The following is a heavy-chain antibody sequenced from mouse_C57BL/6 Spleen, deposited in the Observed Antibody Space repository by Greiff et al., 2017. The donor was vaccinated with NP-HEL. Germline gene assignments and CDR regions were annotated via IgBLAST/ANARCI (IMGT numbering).Heavy chain of an antibody. CDR3: ARGGTTVYYYAMDY. D-gene: IGHD1-1*01. CDR2: INPSNGGT. J-gene: IGHJ4*01. Sequence: QVQLQQPGTELVKPGASVTLSCKASGYTFTSYWMHWVKQRPGQGLEWIGNINPSNGGTNYNEKFKSKATLTVDKSSSTAYMQLSSLTSEASAVYYCARGGTTVYYYAMDYWGQGTSVTVSS. CDR1: GYTFTSYW. V-gene: IGHV1-53*01.